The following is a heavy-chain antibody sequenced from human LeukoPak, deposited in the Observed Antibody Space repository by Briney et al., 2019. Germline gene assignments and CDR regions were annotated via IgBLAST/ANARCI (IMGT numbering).Heavy chain of an antibody. D-gene: IGHD6-19*01. CDR2: TYYRSKWYN. CDR1: GDIVSSNSAA. J-gene: IGHJ5*02. V-gene: IGHV6-1*01. Sequence: SQTLSLTCAISGDIVSSNSAAWNWIRQSPSRGLEWLGRTYYRSKWYNDYAVSVKSRITINPDTSKNPFSLQLNSVTPEDTAVYYCARVGAVADIRGFAPWGQGTLVTVSS. CDR3: ARVGAVADIRGFAP.